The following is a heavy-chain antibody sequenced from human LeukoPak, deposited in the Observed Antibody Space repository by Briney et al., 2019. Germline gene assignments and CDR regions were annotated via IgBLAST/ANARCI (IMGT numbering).Heavy chain of an antibody. CDR3: ARPQHCSATTCSGPLRY. J-gene: IGHJ4*03. V-gene: IGHV4-34*01. D-gene: IGHD2-2*01. Sequence: SETLSLTCAVYDESLSGYNWNWIRQPPRKGQERIGEIDHLGRTNYNPSLKSRVGISIDTSKNQFSLKMTSVTAADTAVYFCARPQHCSATTCSGPLRYWGQGNLVLVSS. CDR2: IDHLGRT. CDR1: DESLSGYN.